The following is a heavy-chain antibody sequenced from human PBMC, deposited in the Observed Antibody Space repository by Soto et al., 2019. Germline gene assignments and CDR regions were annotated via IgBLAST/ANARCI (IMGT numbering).Heavy chain of an antibody. Sequence: SETLSLTCTVSGYSISSHYYWGWIRQPPGKGLEWIGSFYHSGRTYYNPSLKSRVTTSVDTSENQFSLKLSSVTAADTAVYYCAIGGEALPGAFDSWGQGTLVTVSS. CDR2: FYHSGRT. V-gene: IGHV4-38-2*02. J-gene: IGHJ4*02. CDR3: AIGGEALPGAFDS. D-gene: IGHD1-26*01. CDR1: GYSISSHYY.